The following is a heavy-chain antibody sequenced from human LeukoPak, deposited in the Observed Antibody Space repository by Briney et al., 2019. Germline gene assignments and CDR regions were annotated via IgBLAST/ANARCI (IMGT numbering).Heavy chain of an antibody. D-gene: IGHD3-3*01. J-gene: IGHJ6*03. CDR1: GGSISSSSYY. Sequence: PSETLSLTCTVSGGSISSSSYYWGWIRQPPGKGLEWIGSIYYSGSTYYNPSLKSRVTISVDTSKNQFSLKLSSVTAADTAVYYCARLQADYDFWSGPRYMDVWGKGTTVTVSS. CDR2: IYYSGST. V-gene: IGHV4-39*01. CDR3: ARLQADYDFWSGPRYMDV.